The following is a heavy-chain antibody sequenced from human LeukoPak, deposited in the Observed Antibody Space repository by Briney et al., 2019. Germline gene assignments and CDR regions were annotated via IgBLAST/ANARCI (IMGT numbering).Heavy chain of an antibody. V-gene: IGHV3-21*01. CDR3: ARDVAAPGGVYFDY. D-gene: IGHD3-16*01. J-gene: IGHJ4*02. CDR2: ISGSSTYI. CDR1: GFTFSSYG. Sequence: GGSLRLSCAASGFTFSSYGMNWVRQAPGKGLEWVSSISGSSTYIYYADSLKGRFTISRDNAKNSLYLQMNSLRAEDTAVYYCARDVAAPGGVYFDYWGQGTLVTVSS.